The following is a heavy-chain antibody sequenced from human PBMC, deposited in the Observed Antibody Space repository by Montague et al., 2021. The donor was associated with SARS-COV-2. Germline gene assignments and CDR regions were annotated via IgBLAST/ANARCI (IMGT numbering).Heavy chain of an antibody. V-gene: IGHV3-7*01. CDR1: GFTFSNIW. CDR2: IKPDESEK. CDR3: AKNGGAHGLDV. J-gene: IGHJ6*02. Sequence: SLRLSCAASGFTFSNIWMSWVRQAPGKELEWVANIKPDESEKNYEDSVKGRFSISRDNTKNSLYLQMDNLRAEDTAIYYCAKNGGAHGLDVWGQGTSVSVSS. D-gene: IGHD4-23*01.